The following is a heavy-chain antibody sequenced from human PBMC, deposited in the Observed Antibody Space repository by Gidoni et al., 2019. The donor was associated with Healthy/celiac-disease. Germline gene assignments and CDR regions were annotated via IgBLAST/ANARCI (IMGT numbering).Heavy chain of an antibody. CDR1: AFSLSNARLG. J-gene: IGHJ4*02. CDR3: ARTRLGYCSGGSCYLDY. D-gene: IGHD2-15*01. Sequence: QVTLKESGHVLVKPTETLTLTCTVSAFSLSNARLGVSWIRQPPGKALEWLAHIFSNDEKSYSTTLKSRITISNDTSKSQVVLTMTNMDPVDTATYYCARTRLGYCSGGSCYLDYWGQGTLVTVSS. V-gene: IGHV2-26*01. CDR2: IFSNDEK.